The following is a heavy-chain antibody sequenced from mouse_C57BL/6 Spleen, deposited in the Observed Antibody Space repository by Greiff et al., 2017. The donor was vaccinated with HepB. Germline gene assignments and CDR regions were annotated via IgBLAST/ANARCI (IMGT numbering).Heavy chain of an antibody. CDR1: GFTFSSYA. J-gene: IGHJ4*01. CDR2: ISSGGDYI. CDR3: TRALFVWAMDY. V-gene: IGHV5-9-1*02. Sequence: EVKLVESGEGLVKPGGSLKLSCAASGFTFSSYAMSWVRQTPEKRLEWVAYISSGGDYIYYADTVKGRFTISRDNARNTLYLQMSSLKSEDTAMYYCTRALFVWAMDYWGQGTSVTVSS. D-gene: IGHD6-5*01.